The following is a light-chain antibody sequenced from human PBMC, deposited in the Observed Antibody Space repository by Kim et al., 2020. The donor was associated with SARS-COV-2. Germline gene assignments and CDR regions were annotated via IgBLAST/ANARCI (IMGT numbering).Light chain of an antibody. CDR1: QSVNSG. V-gene: IGKV1-5*01. Sequence: LSGSVGDRVTITGRASQSVNSGWAWYQQKPGKAPKLLIYGASSLESGVPSRFSGSGSGTEVTRIINSLQPDDFATYYCQQYAVFSSFGQGTKLEI. CDR2: GAS. J-gene: IGKJ2*01. CDR3: QQYAVFSS.